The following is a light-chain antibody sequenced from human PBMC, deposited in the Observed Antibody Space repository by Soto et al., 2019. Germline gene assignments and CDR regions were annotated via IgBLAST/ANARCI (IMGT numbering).Light chain of an antibody. J-gene: IGLJ2*01. CDR3: CSYAGSYTFGHVV. CDR2: DVS. CDR1: SSDVGGYNY. Sequence: QPVLTQPRSVSGSPGQSVTISCTGTSSDVGGYNYVSWYQQHPGKAPKLMIYDVSKRPSGVPDRFSGSKSGNTASLTISGLQAEDEADYYCCSYAGSYTFGHVVFGGGTQLTVL. V-gene: IGLV2-11*01.